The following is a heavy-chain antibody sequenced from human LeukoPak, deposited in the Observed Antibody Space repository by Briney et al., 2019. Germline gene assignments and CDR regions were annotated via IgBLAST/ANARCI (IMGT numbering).Heavy chain of an antibody. CDR2: ISYSGST. D-gene: IGHD6-13*01. Sequence: PSETLSLTCTVSGGSISSGNYDWGWIRQPPGKGLEWIGYISYSGSTFYNPSLKSRITISLDTSKNQFSLRLSPVTAADTAVYFCASHLRISSWFDYWGQGTLVTVSS. V-gene: IGHV4-39*01. J-gene: IGHJ4*02. CDR3: ASHLRISSWFDY. CDR1: GGSISSGNYD.